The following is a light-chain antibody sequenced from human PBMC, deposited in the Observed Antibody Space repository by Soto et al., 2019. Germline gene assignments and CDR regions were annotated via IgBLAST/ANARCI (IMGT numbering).Light chain of an antibody. J-gene: IGKJ5*01. CDR2: EAS. CDR3: QQLGT. V-gene: IGKV3-11*01. Sequence: EIGMSQSPDTVSVSTGERATLSCRASQSVRSYLAWYQQKPGQAPRLLIYEASNRAPGIPARFSGSGSGTDFTLTISSLESEDFAVYCCQQLGTFGQGTRLAIK. CDR1: QSVRSY.